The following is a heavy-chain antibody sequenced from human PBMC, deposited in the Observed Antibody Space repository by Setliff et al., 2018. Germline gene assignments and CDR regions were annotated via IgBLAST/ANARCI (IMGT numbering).Heavy chain of an antibody. V-gene: IGHV1-69*13. D-gene: IGHD2-21*02. J-gene: IGHJ5*02. CDR1: GGAFSTYS. CDR2: IIPILGIT. Sequence: GASVKVSCKASGGAFSTYSLSWVRQAPGQGFEWVGRIIPILGITNYAQRFQGRVTITADDSTSTGYMELSSLRAKDTATYYCAGTDAYCAGDCSISWGQGTLVTVSS. CDR3: AGTDAYCAGDCSIS.